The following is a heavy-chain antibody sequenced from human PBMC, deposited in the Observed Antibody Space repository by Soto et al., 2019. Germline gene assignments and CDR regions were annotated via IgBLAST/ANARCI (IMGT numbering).Heavy chain of an antibody. V-gene: IGHV3-23*01. J-gene: IGHJ6*03. Sequence: GGSLRLSCAASGFTFSSYAMSWVRQAPGKGLEWVSAISGSGGSTYYADSVKGRFTISRDNSKNTLYLQMNSLRAEDTAVYYCAKPYRGYSYGYYYYYYMDVWGKGTTVTVSS. CDR3: AKPYRGYSYGYYYYYYMDV. CDR2: ISGSGGST. CDR1: GFTFSSYA. D-gene: IGHD5-18*01.